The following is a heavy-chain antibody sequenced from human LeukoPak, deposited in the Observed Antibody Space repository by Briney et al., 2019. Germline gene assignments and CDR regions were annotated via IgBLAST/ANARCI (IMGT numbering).Heavy chain of an antibody. CDR3: AKAGRFDHYMDV. Sequence: SGGSLRLSCAASGFTFDDYAMHWVRQGPGKGLEWVSGINWNSGTKNYADSVKGRFIISRDNAKNSLYLQMNSLRADDTALYYCAKAGRFDHYMDVWGNGTTVTVSS. CDR1: GFTFDDYA. J-gene: IGHJ6*03. CDR2: INWNSGTK. V-gene: IGHV3-9*01. D-gene: IGHD3-9*01.